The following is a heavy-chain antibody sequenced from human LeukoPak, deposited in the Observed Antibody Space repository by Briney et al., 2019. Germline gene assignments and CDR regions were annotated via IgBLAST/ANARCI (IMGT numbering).Heavy chain of an antibody. CDR3: AKDPAGDYYYYMDV. D-gene: IGHD3-10*01. Sequence: PGGSLRLSCAASGFTFSKYWMTWVRQAPGKGLEWVAVISYDGSNKYYADSVKGRFTISRDNSKNTLYLQMNSLRAEDTAVYYCAKDPAGDYYYYMDVWGKGTTVTVSS. CDR1: GFTFSKYW. J-gene: IGHJ6*03. V-gene: IGHV3-30*18. CDR2: ISYDGSNK.